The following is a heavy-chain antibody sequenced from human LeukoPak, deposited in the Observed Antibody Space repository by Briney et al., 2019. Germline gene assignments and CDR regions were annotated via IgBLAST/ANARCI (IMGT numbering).Heavy chain of an antibody. D-gene: IGHD4-17*01. CDR2: IYTSGST. V-gene: IGHV4-61*02. J-gene: IGHJ4*02. CDR3: ARSRYGVLDY. Sequence: SQTLSLTCTVSGGSISIGSYYWSWIRQPAGEGLEWIGRIYTSGSTNYNPSLKSRVTISVDTSKNQFSLKLSSVTAADTAVYYCARSRYGVLDYWGQGTLVTVSS. CDR1: GGSISIGSYY.